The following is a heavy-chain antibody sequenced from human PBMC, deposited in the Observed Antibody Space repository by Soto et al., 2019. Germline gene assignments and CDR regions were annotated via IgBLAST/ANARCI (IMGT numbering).Heavy chain of an antibody. CDR1: GFVFINAW. J-gene: IGHJ6*02. CDR2: IKSKIDGGTS. V-gene: IGHV3-15*07. D-gene: IGHD2-15*01. CDR3: TPLGRVRDYYYTMDV. Sequence: EVQVVESGGGLVKPGGSLRLSCAASGFVFINAWMNWVRQAPGKGLEWVGRIKSKIDGGTSDYAAPVKGRFTISRDDSKNTLYLQMNSLKTEDTAVHYCTPLGRVRDYYYTMDVWGQGTTVTVSS.